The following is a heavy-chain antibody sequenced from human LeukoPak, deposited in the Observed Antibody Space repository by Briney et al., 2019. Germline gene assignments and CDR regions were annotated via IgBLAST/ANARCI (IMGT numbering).Heavy chain of an antibody. J-gene: IGHJ6*01. D-gene: IGHD3-22*01. Sequence: ASVKVSCKASGYTFTENYIHWVRQAPGQGLEWMGLINPYTGAAKYTQNFQGRVTMTRDTSDSTAYMHLSGLRSDDTAVYYWARGKSGYSPWGQGTPVTVSS. V-gene: IGHV1-2*02. CDR2: INPYTGAA. CDR1: GYTFTENY. CDR3: ARGKSGYSP.